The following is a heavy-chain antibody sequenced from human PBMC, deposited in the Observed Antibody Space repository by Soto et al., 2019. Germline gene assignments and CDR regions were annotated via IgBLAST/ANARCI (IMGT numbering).Heavy chain of an antibody. CDR2: INHSGST. CDR1: GGSVSGYVY. Sequence: SETLSLTCTVSGGSVSGYVYWSWSRQPPGKGLEWIGEINHSGSTNYNPSLKSRVTISVDTSKNQFSLKLSSVTAADTAVYYCARVFAGRVLQNYYYYYGMDVWGQGTTVTVSS. V-gene: IGHV4-34*01. J-gene: IGHJ6*02. CDR3: ARVFAGRVLQNYYYYYGMDV. D-gene: IGHD6-13*01.